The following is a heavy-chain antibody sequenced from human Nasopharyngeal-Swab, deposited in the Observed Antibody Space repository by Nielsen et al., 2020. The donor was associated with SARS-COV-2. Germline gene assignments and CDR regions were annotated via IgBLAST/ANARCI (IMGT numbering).Heavy chain of an antibody. CDR2: LNPNSGGT. V-gene: IGHV1-2*02. D-gene: IGHD3-10*01. CDR1: GYSFTGYY. J-gene: IGHJ3*02. CDR3: AREIYYGSGSYYVDDAFDI. Sequence: ASVKVSCKASGYSFTGYYLHWVRHAPGQGPEWVGSLNPNSGGTNYAQKFQGRVTLTLDTSINTAYMDLTSLRSDDTAVYYCAREIYYGSGSYYVDDAFDIWGQGTMVTVSS.